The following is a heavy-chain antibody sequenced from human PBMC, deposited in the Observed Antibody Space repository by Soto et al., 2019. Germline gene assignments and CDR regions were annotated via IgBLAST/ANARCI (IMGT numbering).Heavy chain of an antibody. J-gene: IGHJ6*02. CDR2: IYYSGST. CDR1: GGYISTYY. Sequence: ASETLSLTCTVSGGYISTYYWSWIRQPPGKGLEWIGYIYYSGSTSYNPSLKSRVTISVDTSKNQFSLKLRSVTAADTAVYYCASDRSSGWDQGYGMDVWGQGTTVTVSS. CDR3: ASDRSSGWDQGYGMDV. D-gene: IGHD6-19*01. V-gene: IGHV4-59*01.